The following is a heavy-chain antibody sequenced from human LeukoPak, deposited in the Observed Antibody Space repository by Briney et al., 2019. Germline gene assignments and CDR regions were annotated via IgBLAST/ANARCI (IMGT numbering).Heavy chain of an antibody. Sequence: PSETLSLTCAVYGGSFSGYYWSWIRQPPGKGLEWIGEINHSGSTNYNPSLKSRVTISVDTSKNQFSLKLSSVTAADTAVYYCARVASIVGATSFDYWGQGTLVTVSS. V-gene: IGHV4-34*01. D-gene: IGHD1-26*01. CDR2: INHSGST. CDR3: ARVASIVGATSFDY. CDR1: GGSFSGYY. J-gene: IGHJ4*02.